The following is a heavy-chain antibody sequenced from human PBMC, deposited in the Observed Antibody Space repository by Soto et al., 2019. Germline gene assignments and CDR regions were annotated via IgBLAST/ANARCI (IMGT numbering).Heavy chain of an antibody. D-gene: IGHD1-26*01. CDR3: AGQYSGRSASTFFDP. V-gene: IGHV4-59*01. CDR1: GVPITDYY. CDR2: LHYIGRP. J-gene: IGHJ5*02. Sequence: SETLSLTCTVSGVPITDYYWSWIRQPPGKGLEWIGYLHYIGRPNYNPSLKSRVTISVETSKSQVSLRLSSVTTADTAMYFCAGQYSGRSASTFFDPWGQGAMVTVYS.